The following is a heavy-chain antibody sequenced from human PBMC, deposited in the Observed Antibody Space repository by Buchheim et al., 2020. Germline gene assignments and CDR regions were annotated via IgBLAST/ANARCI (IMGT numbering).Heavy chain of an antibody. D-gene: IGHD2-15*01. CDR3: ARGSRGIVVVVAATLFDY. J-gene: IGHJ4*02. CDR1: GGSFSGYY. V-gene: IGHV4-34*01. Sequence: VQLQQWGAGLLKPSETLSLTCAVYGGSFSGYYWSWIRQPPGKGLEWIGEINHSGSTNYNPSLKSRVTISVDTSKNQFFLKLSSVTAADTAVYYCARGSRGIVVVVAATLFDYWGQGTL. CDR2: INHSGST.